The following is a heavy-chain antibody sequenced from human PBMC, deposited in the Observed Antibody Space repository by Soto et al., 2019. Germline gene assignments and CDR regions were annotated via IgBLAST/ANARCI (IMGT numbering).Heavy chain of an antibody. V-gene: IGHV4-59*01. Sequence: SETLSLTCTVSGGSISSDYWSWIRQHPGKGLEWIGYIYYSGSTNYNTSLKSRVTISVDTSKNQFSLKLSSVTAADTAVYYCARSQPTKGDCSSTSCYKGRGSTMARSAFDNWGQGTMVTVSS. CDR1: GGSISSDY. CDR3: ARSQPTKGDCSSTSCYKGRGSTMARSAFDN. CDR2: IYYSGST. J-gene: IGHJ3*02. D-gene: IGHD2-2*02.